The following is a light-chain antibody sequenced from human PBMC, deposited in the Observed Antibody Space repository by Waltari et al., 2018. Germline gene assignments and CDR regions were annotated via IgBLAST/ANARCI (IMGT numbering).Light chain of an antibody. CDR1: QSLLHSNGNTY. V-gene: IGKV2-29*02. J-gene: IGKJ1*01. Sequence: DIVMTQTPLSLPVTPGEPASISCRSSQSLLHSNGNTYLYWYLQKTGQPPRLLIYRVSNRFSGVPDRFSGSGSGTDFTLKISRVEAEDVGVYYCMQALQTPWTFGQGTKVEIK. CDR3: MQALQTPWT. CDR2: RVS.